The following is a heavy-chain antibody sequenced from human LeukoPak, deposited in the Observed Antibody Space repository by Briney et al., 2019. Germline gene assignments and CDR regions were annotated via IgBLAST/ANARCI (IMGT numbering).Heavy chain of an antibody. Sequence: PGRSLRLSCAASGFTFSNYAMHWVRQAPGKGLEWVAVISYDGSNKYYADSVKGRFTISRDNSKNTVYLQMNSLRAEDTAVYYCARDRDTRVGPTDLDYWGQGTLVTVSS. CDR2: ISYDGSNK. J-gene: IGHJ4*02. D-gene: IGHD5-18*01. CDR3: ARDRDTRVGPTDLDY. CDR1: GFTFSNYA. V-gene: IGHV3-30*04.